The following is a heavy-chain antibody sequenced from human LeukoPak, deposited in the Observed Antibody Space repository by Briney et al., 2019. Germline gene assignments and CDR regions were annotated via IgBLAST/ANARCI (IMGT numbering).Heavy chain of an antibody. V-gene: IGHV1-8*03. Sequence: ASVKVSCKASGYTLTSYDINWVRQATGQGLEWMRWMNPNSGNTGYAQKFQGRVTITRNTSISTAYMELSSLRSEDTAVYYCARATTSYSNYDYYYYYLDVWGKGTTVTISS. D-gene: IGHD4-11*01. J-gene: IGHJ6*03. CDR2: MNPNSGNT. CDR3: ARATTSYSNYDYYYYYLDV. CDR1: GYTLTSYD.